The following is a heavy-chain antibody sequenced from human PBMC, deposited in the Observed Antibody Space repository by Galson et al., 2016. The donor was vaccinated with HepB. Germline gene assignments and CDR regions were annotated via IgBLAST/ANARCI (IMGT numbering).Heavy chain of an antibody. CDR1: GYSFTSYW. V-gene: IGHV5-10-1*01. J-gene: IGHJ6*02. CDR3: AIPSEPYYYGMDV. Sequence: QSGAEVKKPGESLRISCKGSGYSFTSYWISWVRQMPGKGLEWVGRIDPNDSYSSYSPSFQGHVTISADKSINTAYLQWSSLTASDTAMYYCAIPSEPYYYGMDVWGQGTTVTVS. CDR2: IDPNDSYS.